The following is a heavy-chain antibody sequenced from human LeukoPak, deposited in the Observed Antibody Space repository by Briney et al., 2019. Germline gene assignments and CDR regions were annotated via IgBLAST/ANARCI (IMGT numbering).Heavy chain of an antibody. CDR1: GFTFSSYS. D-gene: IGHD2-15*01. J-gene: IGHJ4*02. Sequence: PGGSLRLSCAASGFTFSSYSMNWVRQAPGKGLEWVSYISSSSSTIYYADSVKGRFAISRDNAKNSLYLQMNSLRAEDTAVYYCANSRVGHRGYCSGGSCAGIDYWGQGTLVTVSS. V-gene: IGHV3-48*04. CDR3: ANSRVGHRGYCSGGSCAGIDY. CDR2: ISSSSSTI.